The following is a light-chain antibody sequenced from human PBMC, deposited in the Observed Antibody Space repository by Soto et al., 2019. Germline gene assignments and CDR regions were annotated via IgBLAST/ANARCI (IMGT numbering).Light chain of an antibody. J-gene: IGLJ2*01. V-gene: IGLV4-69*01. CDR1: SGHSSYA. CDR3: QTWGTGIRV. Sequence: QPVLTQSPSASASLGASVKLTCTLSSGHSSYAIAWHQQQPQKGPRYLMKLNSDGSHSKGGGIPDRFSGSSSGAERYLTISSLPSEDEADYYCQTWGTGIRVFGGGTKLTVL. CDR2: LNSDGSH.